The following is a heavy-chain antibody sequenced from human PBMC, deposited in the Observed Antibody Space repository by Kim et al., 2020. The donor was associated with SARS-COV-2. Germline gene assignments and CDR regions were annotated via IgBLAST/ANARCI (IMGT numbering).Heavy chain of an antibody. CDR1: GFTFSSYG. J-gene: IGHJ6*02. Sequence: GGSLRLSCAASGFTFSSYGMHWVRQAPGKGLEWVAVISYDGSNKYYADSVKGRFTISRDNSKNTLYLQMNSLRAEDTAVYYCAKDQSGWFGELLSIYYYYGMDVWGQETTVTVSS. CDR2: ISYDGSNK. D-gene: IGHD3-10*01. V-gene: IGHV3-30*18. CDR3: AKDQSGWFGELLSIYYYYGMDV.